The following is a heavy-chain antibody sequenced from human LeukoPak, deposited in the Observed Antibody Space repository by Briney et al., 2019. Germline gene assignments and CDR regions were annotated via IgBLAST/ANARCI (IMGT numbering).Heavy chain of an antibody. CDR1: GYTFTGYY. CDR3: APSGYSSGWYGQYYFDY. J-gene: IGHJ4*02. Sequence: ASVKVSCKASGYTFTGYYMHWVRQAPGQGLEWMGWINPNSGGTNYAQKFQGRVTMTRDTSISTAYMELSRLRSDDTAVYYCAPSGYSSGWYGQYYFDYWGQGTLVTVSS. CDR2: INPNSGGT. V-gene: IGHV1-2*02. D-gene: IGHD6-19*01.